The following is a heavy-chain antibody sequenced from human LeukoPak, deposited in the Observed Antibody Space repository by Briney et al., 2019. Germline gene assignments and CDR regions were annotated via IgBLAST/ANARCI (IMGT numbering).Heavy chain of an antibody. Sequence: PSQTLSLTCTVSGGSISSGGYYWSWIRQHPGKGLEWIGYIYYSGSTYYNPSLKSRVTISVDTSKNQFSLKLSSVTAADTAVYYCARSGSGSEWDFDYWGQGTLVTVSS. CDR2: IYYSGST. V-gene: IGHV4-31*03. CDR1: GGSISSGGYY. CDR3: ARSGSGSEWDFDY. J-gene: IGHJ4*02. D-gene: IGHD3-10*01.